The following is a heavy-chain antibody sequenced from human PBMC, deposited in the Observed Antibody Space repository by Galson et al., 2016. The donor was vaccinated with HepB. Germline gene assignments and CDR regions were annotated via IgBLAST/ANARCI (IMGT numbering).Heavy chain of an antibody. V-gene: IGHV4-30-4*01. CDR3: ARGEGYNLY. Sequence: TLSLTCTVSGGSFSSGDYYWSWIRQPPGKGLEWIGYIYYSGSTYYNPSLRSRVTISMDTSKNQFSLKLSSVTAADTAVYYCARGEGYNLYWGQGTLVTVSS. J-gene: IGHJ4*02. D-gene: IGHD5-24*01. CDR1: GGSFSSGDYY. CDR2: IYYSGST.